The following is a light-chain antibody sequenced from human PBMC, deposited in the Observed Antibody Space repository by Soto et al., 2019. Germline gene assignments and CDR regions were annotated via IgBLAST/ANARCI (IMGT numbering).Light chain of an antibody. V-gene: IGLV2-14*01. Sequence: QSALTQPASVSASPGESITISCTGTTSDVGGYKYVSWYQQHPGKAPKLMIYQVSNRPSGVSDRFSGSKSGNTASLTISGVQAEDEADYYCSSYRSGRTYVVFGGGTKLTVL. CDR1: TSDVGGYKY. CDR2: QVS. CDR3: SSYRSGRTYVV. J-gene: IGLJ2*01.